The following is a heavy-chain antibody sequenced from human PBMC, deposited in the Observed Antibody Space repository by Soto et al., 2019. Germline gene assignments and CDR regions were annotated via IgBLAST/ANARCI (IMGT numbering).Heavy chain of an antibody. CDR2: MSHSGGT. CDR1: GGFVSSGSYY. V-gene: IGHV4-61*01. J-gene: IGHJ3*02. Sequence: SETLSLTCAVYGGFVSSGSYYWSWIRQPPGKGLEWIGEMSHSGGTHFNPSLKSRVTISVDTSKNQFSLKMSSVTAADTALYYCARVERGTATTVVDAFDIWGPGTMVTRLL. D-gene: IGHD1-1*01. CDR3: ARVERGTATTVVDAFDI.